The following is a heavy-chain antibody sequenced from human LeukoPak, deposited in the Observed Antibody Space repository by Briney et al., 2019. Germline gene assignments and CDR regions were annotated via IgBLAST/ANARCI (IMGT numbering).Heavy chain of an antibody. D-gene: IGHD6-19*01. J-gene: IGHJ4*02. Sequence: VGSLRLSCAVSGFTFSSYSMTWVRQAPGKGLEWVSSTSSSSSYIYYADSVKGRFPNSRNHAKTTLYLQMNRLRAEDTALYYGASCFIAVAGTGDYWGQGTLVTVSS. CDR1: GFTFSSYS. CDR2: TSSSSSYI. V-gene: IGHV3-21*01. CDR3: ASCFIAVAGTGDY.